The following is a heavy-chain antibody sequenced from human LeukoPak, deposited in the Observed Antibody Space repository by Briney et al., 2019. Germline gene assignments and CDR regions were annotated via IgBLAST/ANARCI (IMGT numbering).Heavy chain of an antibody. Sequence: GASVKVSCKASRYTFTGYYMHWVRQAPGQGLEWMGRINPNSGGTNYAQKFQGRVTMTRDTSISTAYMELRSLRSDDTAVYYCARWRGSSFDYWGQGTLVTVSS. V-gene: IGHV1-2*06. CDR3: ARWRGSSFDY. J-gene: IGHJ4*02. D-gene: IGHD1-26*01. CDR1: RYTFTGYY. CDR2: INPNSGGT.